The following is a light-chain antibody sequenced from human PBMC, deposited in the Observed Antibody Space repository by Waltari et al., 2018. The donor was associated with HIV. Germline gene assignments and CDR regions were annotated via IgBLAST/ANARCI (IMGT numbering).Light chain of an antibody. Sequence: FILTQPHSVSGSPGKTVNISCTRSSGSISSHYVQWFQQRPGSAPSNVIYQNHQRASVVADRFSGSIDRSSNSASLTISGLKTEDEADFFCQSYDTSNSHWVFGGGTKLTVL. CDR3: QSYDTSNSHWV. V-gene: IGLV6-57*03. CDR2: QNH. J-gene: IGLJ3*02. CDR1: SGSISSHY.